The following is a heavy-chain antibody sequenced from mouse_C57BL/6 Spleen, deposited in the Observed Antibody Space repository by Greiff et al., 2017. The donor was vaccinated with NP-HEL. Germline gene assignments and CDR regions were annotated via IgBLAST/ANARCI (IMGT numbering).Heavy chain of an antibody. J-gene: IGHJ1*03. CDR2: INPSNGGT. V-gene: IGHV1-53*01. Sequence: QVQLQQPGTELVKPGASVKLSCKASGYTFTSYWMHWVKQRPGQSLEWIGNINPSNGGTNYNEKFKSKATLTVDKSSSTAYMQLSSLTSEDSAVYYCARSYYGSSYWYFDVWGTGTTVTVSS. CDR3: ARSYYGSSYWYFDV. CDR1: GYTFTSYW. D-gene: IGHD1-1*01.